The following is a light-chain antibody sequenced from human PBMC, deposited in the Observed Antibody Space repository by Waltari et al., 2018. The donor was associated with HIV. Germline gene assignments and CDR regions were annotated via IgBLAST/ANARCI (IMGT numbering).Light chain of an antibody. CDR2: HDK. V-gene: IGLV3-1*01. CDR1: PLDKKF. CDR3: QAWDSNTAV. J-gene: IGLJ2*01. Sequence: LTQPPSVSVSPGQTASITCSGAPLDKKFTFWSQQKPGQSPLMVISHDKERPSGIPDRFSGSNSGNTATLTIGGTQAMDEADYYCQAWDSNTAVFGGGTRLTVL.